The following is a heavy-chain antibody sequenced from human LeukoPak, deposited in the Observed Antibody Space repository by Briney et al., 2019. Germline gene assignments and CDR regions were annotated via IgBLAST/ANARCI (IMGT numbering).Heavy chain of an antibody. CDR3: ASATTVTYFDY. J-gene: IGHJ4*02. D-gene: IGHD4-17*01. CDR1: GGTFSSYA. Sequence: ASVKVSCKASGGTFSSYAISWVRQAPGQGLEWMGGINPNSGGTNYAQKFQGRVTMTRDTSISTAYMELSRLRSDDTAVYYCASATTVTYFDYWGQGTLVTVSS. V-gene: IGHV1-2*02. CDR2: INPNSGGT.